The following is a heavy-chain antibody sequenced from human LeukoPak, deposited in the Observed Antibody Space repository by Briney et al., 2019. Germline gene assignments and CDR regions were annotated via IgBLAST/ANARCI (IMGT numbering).Heavy chain of an antibody. CDR1: GGSISSYY. CDR2: VYYSGST. V-gene: IGHV4-59*01. CDR3: ASSRAITYFDH. Sequence: SETLSLTCTVSGGSISSYYWSWIRQPPGKGLEWIGYVYYSGSTNYNPSLKSRVTISVDTSKNQFSLKLNSVTAADTAVYYCASSRAITYFDHWGQGTLVTVSS. D-gene: IGHD5-24*01. J-gene: IGHJ4*02.